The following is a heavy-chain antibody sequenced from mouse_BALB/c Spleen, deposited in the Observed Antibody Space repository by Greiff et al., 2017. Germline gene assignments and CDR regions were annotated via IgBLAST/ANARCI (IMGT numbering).Heavy chain of an antibody. Sequence: QVTLKESGPGLVAPSQSLSITCTVSGFSLTSYDISWIRQPPGKGLEWLGVIWTGGGTNYNSTFMSRLSISKDNSKSQVFLKMNSLQTDDTAIYYCVRTSYDGYFDYWGQGTTLTVSS. J-gene: IGHJ2*01. D-gene: IGHD2-3*01. V-gene: IGHV2-9-2*01. CDR2: IWTGGGT. CDR3: VRTSYDGYFDY. CDR1: GFSLTSYD.